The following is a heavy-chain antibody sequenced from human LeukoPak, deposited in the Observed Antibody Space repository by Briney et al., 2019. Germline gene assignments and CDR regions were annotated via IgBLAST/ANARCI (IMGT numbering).Heavy chain of an antibody. CDR1: GGTFSSYA. J-gene: IGHJ3*01. CDR3: ARDGYYSSTIGT. D-gene: IGHD3-22*01. Sequence: ASVKVSCKASGGTFSSYAISWVRQAPGQGLEWMGGIIPIFGTANYAQKFQGRVTITADESTSTAYMELSSLRSEDTAVYYCARDGYYSSTIGTWGQGTMVTVSS. V-gene: IGHV1-69*13. CDR2: IIPIFGTA.